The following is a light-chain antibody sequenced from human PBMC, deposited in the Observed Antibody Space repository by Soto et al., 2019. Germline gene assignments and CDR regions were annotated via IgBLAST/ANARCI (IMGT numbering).Light chain of an antibody. CDR2: ENN. J-gene: IGLJ1*01. CDR1: SSNIGNNY. CDR3: GTWDSSLSADV. V-gene: IGLV1-51*02. Sequence: QSVLTQPPSVSAAPGQKVTISCSGSSSNIGNNYVSWYQQLPGTAPKLLIYENNKRPSGIPDRFSGSKSGTSATLGITGLQTGDEVDYYCGTWDSSLSADVFGTGTKLTVL.